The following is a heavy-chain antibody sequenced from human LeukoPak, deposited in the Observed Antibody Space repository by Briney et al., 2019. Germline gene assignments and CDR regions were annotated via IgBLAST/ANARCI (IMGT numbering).Heavy chain of an antibody. D-gene: IGHD3-22*01. CDR3: ARSRWLSDPYFDY. J-gene: IGHJ4*02. V-gene: IGHV4-39*07. Sequence: SETLSLTCTVSGGSISSSRYYWGWIRQAPGKGLEWIGIIYYRGSTYYNPSLKSRVTISLDTSKDQFSLKLSSVTAADTAVYYCARSRWLSDPYFDYWGQGTLVTVSS. CDR2: IYYRGST. CDR1: GGSISSSRYY.